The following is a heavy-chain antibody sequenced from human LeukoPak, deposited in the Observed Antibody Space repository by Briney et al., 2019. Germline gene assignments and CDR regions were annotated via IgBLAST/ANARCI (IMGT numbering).Heavy chain of an antibody. D-gene: IGHD2-2*01. CDR2: IIPILDTA. CDR3: ARDQLCCSSPSCPYYYYYGMDV. J-gene: IGHJ6*02. CDR1: GGTFSSYA. Sequence: ASVKVSCKASGGTFSSYAISWVRQAPGQGLEWMGRIIPILDTANYAQKLQGRVTMTTDTSTSTAYMELRSLRSDDTAVYYCARDQLCCSSPSCPYYYYYGMDVWGQGTTVTVSS. V-gene: IGHV1-69*04.